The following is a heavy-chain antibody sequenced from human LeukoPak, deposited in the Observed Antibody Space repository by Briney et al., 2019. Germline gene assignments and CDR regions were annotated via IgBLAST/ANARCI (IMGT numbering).Heavy chain of an antibody. J-gene: IGHJ5*02. CDR2: IYVGGST. Sequence: GGSLRLSCAASGFTVSTNYMSWVRQAPGQGLEWVSVIYVGGSTYYADSVKGRFSISRDNSKNMLYLQMNSLRAEDTAVYYCAKEPGPWGQGTLVTVSS. D-gene: IGHD7-27*01. V-gene: IGHV3-66*01. CDR3: AKEPGP. CDR1: GFTVSTNY.